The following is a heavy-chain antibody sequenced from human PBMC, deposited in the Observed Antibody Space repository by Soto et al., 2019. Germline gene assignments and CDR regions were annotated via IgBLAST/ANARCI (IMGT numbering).Heavy chain of an antibody. Sequence: GGSLRLSCAASGFTFSSYAMSWVRQAPGKGLEWVSAISGSGGSTYYADSVKGRFTISRDNSKNTLYLQMNSLGAEDTAVYYCAKWHLYYYDSSGYNDYWGQGTLVTVSS. CDR2: ISGSGGST. J-gene: IGHJ4*02. CDR3: AKWHLYYYDSSGYNDY. D-gene: IGHD3-22*01. CDR1: GFTFSSYA. V-gene: IGHV3-23*01.